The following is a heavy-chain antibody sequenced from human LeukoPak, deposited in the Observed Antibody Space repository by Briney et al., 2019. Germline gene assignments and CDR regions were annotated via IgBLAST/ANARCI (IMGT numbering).Heavy chain of an antibody. D-gene: IGHD3-3*01. Sequence: GGSLRLSCAASGFTFSSYGMHWVRQAPGKGLEWVAVIWYGGSNKYYADSVKGRFTISRDNSKNTLYLQMNSLRAEDTAVYYCARSSESRYFDYWGQGTLVTVSS. J-gene: IGHJ4*02. CDR3: ARSSESRYFDY. CDR1: GFTFSSYG. V-gene: IGHV3-33*08. CDR2: IWYGGSNK.